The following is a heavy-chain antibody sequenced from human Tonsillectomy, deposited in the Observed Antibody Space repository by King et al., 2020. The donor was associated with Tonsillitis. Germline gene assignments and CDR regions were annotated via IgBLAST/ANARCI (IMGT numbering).Heavy chain of an antibody. D-gene: IGHD6-13*01. CDR1: GFTFSSYA. Sequence: QLVQSGGGLVQPGGSLRLSFAASGFTFSSYAMSWVRQAPGKGLEWVSAISGSGGSTYYADSVKGRFTISRDNSKNTLYLQMNSLRAEDTAVYYCAKGGESSSWYQEYFQHWGQGTLVTVSS. CDR3: AKGGESSSWYQEYFQH. V-gene: IGHV3-23*04. J-gene: IGHJ1*01. CDR2: ISGSGGST.